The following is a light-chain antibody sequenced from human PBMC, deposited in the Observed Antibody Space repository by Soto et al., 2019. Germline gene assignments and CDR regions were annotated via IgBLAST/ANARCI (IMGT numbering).Light chain of an antibody. J-gene: IGLJ1*01. CDR2: DVS. CDR1: SSDVGGYTY. V-gene: IGLV2-14*01. CDR3: SSYTTSNTRQIV. Sequence: QSVLTQPASVSGSPGQAITISCTGTSSDVGGYTYASWYQQHPGKAPKFIIYDVSNRPSGVSNRFSGSKSGNTASLTISGLQAEDEADYYCSSYTTSNTRQIVFGTGTKVTVL.